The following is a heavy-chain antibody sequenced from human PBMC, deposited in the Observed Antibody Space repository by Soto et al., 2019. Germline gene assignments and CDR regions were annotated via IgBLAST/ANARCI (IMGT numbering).Heavy chain of an antibody. CDR2: INPNSGGT. D-gene: IGHD3-16*02. Sequence: ASVKVSCKASGYTFTDYYMPWVRQAPGQGLEWMGWINPNSGGTNYAQKFQGWVTMTRDTSISTAYMELSRLRSDDTAVYYCARGLRVWGSYRPLFGYWGQGTLVTVSS. V-gene: IGHV1-2*04. CDR3: ARGLRVWGSYRPLFGY. J-gene: IGHJ4*02. CDR1: GYTFTDYY.